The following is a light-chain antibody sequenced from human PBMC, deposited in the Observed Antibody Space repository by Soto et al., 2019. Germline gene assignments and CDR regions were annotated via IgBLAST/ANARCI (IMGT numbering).Light chain of an antibody. V-gene: IGKV4-1*01. Sequence: DILMTQAPDSLGGSLGERATINFKSSQSVFYSFNNKHYLAWYQQKLGQPPKLIIYWASTRESGVPDRFSGSGYGTDFTLTISSLQAEDVAVYYCKQYYSTPWTVGQGTKVDIK. CDR3: KQYYSTPWT. CDR2: WAS. CDR1: QSVFYSFNNKHY. J-gene: IGKJ1*01.